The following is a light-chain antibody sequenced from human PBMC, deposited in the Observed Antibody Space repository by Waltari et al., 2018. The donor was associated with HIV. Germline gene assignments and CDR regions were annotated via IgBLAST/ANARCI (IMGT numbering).Light chain of an antibody. CDR2: DVI. Sequence: QSALTQPPSASGSPGQSVTLSCTGTSSDVGGYTYVSWHQQHPGKAPKLMSYDVIKRPPGVPDRFSCSMSGNTASLTVSGLQPEDEADYYCSSHAGSKVVFGGGTRLTVL. V-gene: IGLV2-8*01. J-gene: IGLJ2*01. CDR1: SSDVGGYTY. CDR3: SSHAGSKVV.